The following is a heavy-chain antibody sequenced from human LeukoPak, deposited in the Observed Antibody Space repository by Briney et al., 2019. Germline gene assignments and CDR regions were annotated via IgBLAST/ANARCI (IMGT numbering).Heavy chain of an antibody. CDR2: ISSSSSYI. Sequence: GGSLRLSCAASGFTFSSYSMNRVRQAPGKGLEWVSSISSSSSYIYYADSVKGRFTISRDNAKNSLYLQMNSLRAEDTAVYYCARVGNGYNRDWGQGTLVTVSS. CDR3: ARVGNGYNRD. CDR1: GFTFSSYS. D-gene: IGHD5-24*01. V-gene: IGHV3-21*01. J-gene: IGHJ4*02.